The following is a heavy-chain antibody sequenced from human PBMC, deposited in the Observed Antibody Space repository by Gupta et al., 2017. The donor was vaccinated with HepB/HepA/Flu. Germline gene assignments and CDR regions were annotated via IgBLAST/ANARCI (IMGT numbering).Heavy chain of an antibody. CDR3: ARGVHFDY. J-gene: IGHJ4*02. CDR1: GRSLRGYY. CDR2: INHSGST. Sequence: QVQLQQWGAGLLKPSETLSLTCAVYGRSLRGYYWSWIRQPPGKGLEWIGEINHSGSTNYNPSLKSRVTISVDTSKNQFSLKLSSVTAADTAVYYCARGVHFDYWGQGILVTVSS. V-gene: IGHV4-34*01.